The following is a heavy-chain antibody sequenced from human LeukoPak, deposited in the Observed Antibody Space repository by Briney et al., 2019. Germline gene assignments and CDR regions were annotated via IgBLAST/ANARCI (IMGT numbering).Heavy chain of an antibody. CDR1: GFTFSSYW. CDR3: ARGSRYSRSWRALDY. CDR2: INTDGSST. V-gene: IGHV3-74*01. D-gene: IGHD6-13*01. J-gene: IGHJ4*02. Sequence: GGSLRLSCAASGFTFSSYWMHWVPQAPGKGLVWVSRINTDGSSTSYADSVKGRFSISIAKDKNTLYLQMNSMRAEDTDVYFCARGSRYSRSWRALDYWGQGTLVTVSS.